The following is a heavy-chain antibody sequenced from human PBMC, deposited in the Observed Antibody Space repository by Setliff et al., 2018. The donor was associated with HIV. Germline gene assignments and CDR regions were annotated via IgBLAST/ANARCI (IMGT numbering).Heavy chain of an antibody. CDR1: GFTFSSYA. Sequence: GGSLRLSCAASGFTFSSYAMNWVRQAPGKGLEWVSVIGGSGASVSGRFTISRDDSKNTAYLQMNSLQIEYTAVYYCARPRYCISTSCYEAFEYWGQGTLVTVSS. CDR2: IGGSGA. D-gene: IGHD2-2*01. V-gene: IGHV3-23*01. CDR3: ARPRYCISTSCYEAFEY. J-gene: IGHJ4*02.